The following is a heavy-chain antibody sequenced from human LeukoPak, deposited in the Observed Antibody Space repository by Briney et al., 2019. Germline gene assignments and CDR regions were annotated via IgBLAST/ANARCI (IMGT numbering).Heavy chain of an antibody. CDR3: ARLGYCSTGSRYSLDY. J-gene: IGHJ4*02. V-gene: IGHV3-48*03. CDR2: ISSSGNTV. D-gene: IGHD2-2*01. Sequence: SGGSLRLSCEASGFTFSSYEMNWVRQAPGKGLEWISYISSSGNTVFYADSVKGRFTISRDNAKNSLYLQMNSLRAEDTAVYYCARLGYCSTGSRYSLDYWGQGTLVTVSS. CDR1: GFTFSSYE.